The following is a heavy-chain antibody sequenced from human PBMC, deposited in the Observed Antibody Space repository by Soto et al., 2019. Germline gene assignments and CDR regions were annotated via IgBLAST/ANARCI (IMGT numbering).Heavy chain of an antibody. D-gene: IGHD6-13*01. CDR3: FLKQQLGRRYYGMDF. Sequence: SETLSLTCTVSGGSISSGDYYWSWIRQPPGKGLEWIGYIYYSGSTYYNPSLKSRVTISVDTSKNQFSLKLSSVTAADTTVYYCFLKQQLGRRYYGMDFWGKGTTVPVSS. J-gene: IGHJ6*04. V-gene: IGHV4-30-4*01. CDR1: GGSISSGDYY. CDR2: IYYSGST.